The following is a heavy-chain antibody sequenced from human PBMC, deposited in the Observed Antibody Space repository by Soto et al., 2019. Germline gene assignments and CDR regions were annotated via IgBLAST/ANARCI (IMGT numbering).Heavy chain of an antibody. CDR3: ARRERYSSSPGYWFDP. CDR2: IYPGDSDT. D-gene: IGHD6-6*01. Sequence: GESLKISCKGSGYSFTSYWIGWVRQMPGKGLEWMGIIYPGDSDTTYSPSFQGQVTISADKSISTAYLQWSSLKASDTAMYYCARRERYSSSPGYWFDPWGQGTLVTVSS. J-gene: IGHJ5*02. V-gene: IGHV5-51*01. CDR1: GYSFTSYW.